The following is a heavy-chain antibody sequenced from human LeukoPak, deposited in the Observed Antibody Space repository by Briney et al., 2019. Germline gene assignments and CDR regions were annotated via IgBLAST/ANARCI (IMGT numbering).Heavy chain of an antibody. CDR3: ARVTTGSWYDYFDY. D-gene: IGHD6-13*01. CDR2: IRYDGSNK. V-gene: IGHV3-30*02. Sequence: PGGSLRLSCAASGFTFSSYGMHWVRQAPGKGLEWVAFIRYDGSNKYYADSVKGRFTISRDNSKNTLYLQMNSLRAEDTAVYYCARVTTGSWYDYFDYWGQGTLVTVSS. CDR1: GFTFSSYG. J-gene: IGHJ4*02.